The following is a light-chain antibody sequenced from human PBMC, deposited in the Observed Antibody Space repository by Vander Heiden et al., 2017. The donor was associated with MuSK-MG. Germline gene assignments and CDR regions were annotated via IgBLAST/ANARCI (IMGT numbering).Light chain of an antibody. Sequence: QLTQPPSACVSPGETARITFSGENLWSRYACWYQLKPSQPPILLVYQVMKRPSGNPERFSGSYSDTTENTATLTISGTQAVDEADYYCQAWDGNNADLVFGGGTRLTVL. CDR2: QVM. J-gene: IGLJ2*01. CDR1: NLWSRY. CDR3: QAWDGNNADLV. V-gene: IGLV3-1*01.